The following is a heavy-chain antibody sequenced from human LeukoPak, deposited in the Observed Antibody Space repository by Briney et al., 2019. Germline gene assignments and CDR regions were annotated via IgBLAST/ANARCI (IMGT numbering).Heavy chain of an antibody. CDR2: IRYDGSNK. CDR1: GFTFSNYG. J-gene: IGHJ4*02. V-gene: IGHV3-30*02. Sequence: GGSLRLSCAASGFTFSNYGMHWVRQAPGKGLEWVAFIRYDGSNKYQADSVKGRFTISRDNSKNTLYLQMNSLRAEDTAVYYCAKGRYYNILTGYYVRRGLDYWGQGTLVTVSS. D-gene: IGHD3-9*01. CDR3: AKGRYYNILTGYYVRRGLDY.